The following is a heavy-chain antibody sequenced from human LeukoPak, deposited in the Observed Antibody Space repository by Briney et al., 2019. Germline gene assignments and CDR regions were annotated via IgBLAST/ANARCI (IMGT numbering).Heavy chain of an antibody. V-gene: IGHV1-69*13. J-gene: IGHJ6*02. D-gene: IGHD2-2*01. Sequence: SVKVSCKASGGTFSSYAISWVRQAPGQGLEWMGGIIPIFGTANYAQKFQGRVTVTADESTSTAYMELSSPRSEDTAVYYCARGVVVPAANVYYGMDVWGQGTTVTVSS. CDR2: IIPIFGTA. CDR3: ARGVVVPAANVYYGMDV. CDR1: GGTFSSYA.